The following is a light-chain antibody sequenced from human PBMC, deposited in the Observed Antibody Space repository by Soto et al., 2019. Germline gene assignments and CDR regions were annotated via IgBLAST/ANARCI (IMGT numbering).Light chain of an antibody. CDR3: WLTYSGPWV. CDR1: TGAVTSGHH. V-gene: IGLV7-46*01. CDR2: HTT. Sequence: QAVVTQEPSLTVSPGGTVTLNCGSSTGAVTSGHHPYWLQQKPGQAPRTLIYHTTNTLSWTPARFSGSLLGGKAALTLSGAQPEDEALYYCWLTYSGPWVFGGGTKLTVL. J-gene: IGLJ3*02.